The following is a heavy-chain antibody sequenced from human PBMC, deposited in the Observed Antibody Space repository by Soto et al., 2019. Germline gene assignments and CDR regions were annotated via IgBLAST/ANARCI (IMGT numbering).Heavy chain of an antibody. CDR1: GYAFPHYV. Sequence: ASVKVSCKTSGYAFPHYVINWVRQAPGHGLEWMGFSTHTGNTNYAQNFQGRVVLTTDTSTSTAYMEVTSLRSDDTAVYYCARSGEHPLDSWGQGPPVTVS. V-gene: IGHV1-18*01. CDR3: ARSGEHPLDS. CDR2: STHTGNT. D-gene: IGHD1-26*01. J-gene: IGHJ5*02.